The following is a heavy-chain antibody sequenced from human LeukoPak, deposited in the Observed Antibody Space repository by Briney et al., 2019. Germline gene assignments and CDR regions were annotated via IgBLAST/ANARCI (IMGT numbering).Heavy chain of an antibody. V-gene: IGHV3-21*01. CDR2: ISSSSSYI. J-gene: IGHJ6*03. CDR1: GFTFSSYS. Sequence: GGSLRLSCAASGFTFSSYSMNWVRQAPGKGLEWVSSISSSSSYIYYADSVKGRFTISRDNAKDSLYLQMNSLRAEDTAVYYCARVSQDGTIFGVVYYYMDVWGKGTTVTVSS. CDR3: ARVSQDGTIFGVVYYYMDV. D-gene: IGHD3-3*01.